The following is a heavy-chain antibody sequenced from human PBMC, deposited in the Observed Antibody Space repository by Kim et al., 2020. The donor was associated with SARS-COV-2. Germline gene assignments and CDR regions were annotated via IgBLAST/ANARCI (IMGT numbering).Heavy chain of an antibody. Sequence: SETLSLTCAVYGGSFSGYYWSWIRQPPGKGLEWIGEINHSGSTNYNPSLKSRVTISVDTSKNQFSLKLSSVTAADTAVYYCARREGYYDSSGTFDYWGQGTLVTVSS. V-gene: IGHV4-34*01. J-gene: IGHJ4*02. CDR3: ARREGYYDSSGTFDY. D-gene: IGHD3-22*01. CDR1: GGSFSGYY. CDR2: INHSGST.